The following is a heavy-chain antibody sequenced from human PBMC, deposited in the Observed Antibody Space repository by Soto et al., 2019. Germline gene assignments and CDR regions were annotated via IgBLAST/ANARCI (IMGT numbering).Heavy chain of an antibody. CDR3: AKGTTPYYYMDV. D-gene: IGHD1-1*01. Sequence: EVQLVESGGGLVQPGRSLRLSCAASGFTFDDYAMHWVRQAPGKGLEWVSRISWNSASLAYADSVKGRFTISRDSAKNPLYLKMTSLRPEDTALYYCAKGTTPYYYMDVWGEGTTVTVSS. V-gene: IGHV3-9*01. CDR2: ISWNSASL. CDR1: GFTFDDYA. J-gene: IGHJ6*03.